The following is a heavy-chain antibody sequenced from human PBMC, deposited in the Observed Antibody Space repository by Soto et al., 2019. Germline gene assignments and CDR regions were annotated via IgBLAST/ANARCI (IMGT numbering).Heavy chain of an antibody. J-gene: IGHJ4*02. Sequence: SETLSLTCTVSGGSISSGDYHWSWIRQTPGKGLEWIAYIYYSGGTYYNPSLESRVTISLDTSKNQFSLKLNSVTAADTAVYYCARATWSGYKRYYFDFCGQGALVTVS. D-gene: IGHD3-3*01. CDR2: IYYSGGT. CDR1: GGSISSGDYH. V-gene: IGHV4-30-4*01. CDR3: ARATWSGYKRYYFDF.